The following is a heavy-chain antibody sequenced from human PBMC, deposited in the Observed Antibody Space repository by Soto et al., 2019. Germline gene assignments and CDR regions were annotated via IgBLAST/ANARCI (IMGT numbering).Heavy chain of an antibody. CDR1: GFTFSNHA. V-gene: IGHV3-23*01. Sequence: VQLLDSGGALVQPGGSLRLSCATSGFTFSNHAMSWVRQAPGKGLEWVSTFTTSGDFTYYADSVKGRFTISRDKSKSTLYLQMNSLRVEDTAVYYCARLVTDWGQGTLVTVSS. CDR2: FTTSGDFT. CDR3: ARLVTD. J-gene: IGHJ4*02. D-gene: IGHD4-4*01.